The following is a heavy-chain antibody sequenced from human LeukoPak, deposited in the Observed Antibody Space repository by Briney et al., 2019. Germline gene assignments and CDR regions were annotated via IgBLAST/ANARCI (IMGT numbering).Heavy chain of an antibody. Sequence: PSETLSLTCAVSGYSISSGYYWGWIRQPPGKGLEWIGSIYHSGSTYYNPSLKSRVTISVDTSKNQFSLKLSSVTAADTAVYYCARDYCDSSGYLFDYWGQGTLVTVSS. V-gene: IGHV4-38-2*02. D-gene: IGHD3-22*01. CDR1: GYSISSGYY. CDR2: IYHSGST. J-gene: IGHJ4*02. CDR3: ARDYCDSSGYLFDY.